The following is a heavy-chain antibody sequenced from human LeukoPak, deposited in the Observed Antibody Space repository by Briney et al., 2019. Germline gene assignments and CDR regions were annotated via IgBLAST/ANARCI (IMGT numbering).Heavy chain of an antibody. J-gene: IGHJ5*02. D-gene: IGHD2-2*01. CDR2: TYYRSTWYN. Sequence: SQTLSLTCAVSRDSVSSNSVTWNWIRQSPSRGLEWLGRTYYRSTWYNDYAVSVRGRITVNPDTSKNQFSLHLNSVTPEDTAVYYCARRLTQYDCFDPWGQGILVTVSS. CDR1: RDSVSSNSVT. V-gene: IGHV6-1*01. CDR3: ARRLTQYDCFDP.